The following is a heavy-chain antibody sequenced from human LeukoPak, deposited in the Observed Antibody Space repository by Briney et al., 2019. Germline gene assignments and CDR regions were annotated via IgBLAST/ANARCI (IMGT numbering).Heavy chain of an antibody. CDR2: IYSGGST. D-gene: IGHD2-8*02. V-gene: IGHV3-53*01. CDR3: ASGGKHCTGGACYGD. Sequence: GGSLRPSCAASGFIVSSDYISWVRQTPGRGLEWGSVIYSGGSTFYADSVKGRFTISRDNSKATVYLQMNSLRGEDTAVFYCASGGKHCTGGACYGDWGQGTLVTVSS. J-gene: IGHJ4*02. CDR1: GFIVSSDY.